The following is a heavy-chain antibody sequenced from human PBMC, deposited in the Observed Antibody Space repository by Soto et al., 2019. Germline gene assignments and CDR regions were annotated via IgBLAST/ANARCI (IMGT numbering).Heavy chain of an antibody. CDR1: GFTFSSYD. CDR2: IGTAGDT. J-gene: IGHJ3*02. CDR3: ARAGAHNSKGYCSGGSCRLSAFDI. Sequence: PGGSLRLSCAASGFTFSSYDMHWVRQATGKGLEWVSAIGTAGDTYYPGSVKGRFTISRENAKNSLYLQMNSLRAGDTAVYYCARAGAHNSKGYCSGGSCRLSAFDIWGQGTMVTVS. V-gene: IGHV3-13*01. D-gene: IGHD2-15*01.